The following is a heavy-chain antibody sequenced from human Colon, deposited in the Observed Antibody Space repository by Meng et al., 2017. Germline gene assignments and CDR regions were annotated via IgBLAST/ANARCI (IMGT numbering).Heavy chain of an antibody. V-gene: IGHV4-59*01. CDR3: ARCLVGATPSFDY. CDR1: GGSINNYY. Sequence: QVQLQESGPELVRPSETLSLTCTVSGGSINNYYWSWIRQPPGKGLEWVGYIYYSRGTKYNPSLKSRVSMSVDMSKNQFSLRLSSVTAADTAVYYCARCLVGATPSFDYWGQGTLVTVSS. J-gene: IGHJ4*02. CDR2: IYYSRGT. D-gene: IGHD1-26*01.